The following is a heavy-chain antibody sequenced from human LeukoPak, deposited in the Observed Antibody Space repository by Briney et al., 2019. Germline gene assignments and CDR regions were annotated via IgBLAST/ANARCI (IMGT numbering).Heavy chain of an antibody. Sequence: SETLSLTCAVYGGSFCGYYWSWIRQPPGKGLEWIGEINHSGSTNYNPSLKSRVTISVDTSKNQFSLKLSSVTAADTAVYYCARVSLGCSGGSCYRGIVDYWGQGTLVTVSS. CDR3: ARVSLGCSGGSCYRGIVDY. J-gene: IGHJ4*02. CDR2: INHSGST. CDR1: GGSFCGYY. D-gene: IGHD2-15*01. V-gene: IGHV4-34*01.